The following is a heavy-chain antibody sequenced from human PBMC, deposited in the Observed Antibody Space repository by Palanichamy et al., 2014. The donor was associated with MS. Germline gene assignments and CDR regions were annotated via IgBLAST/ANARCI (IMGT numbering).Heavy chain of an antibody. V-gene: IGHV1-8*01. J-gene: IGHJ5*02. CDR3: VRTDFYASGSYYNWFDP. Sequence: QVQLVQSGAEVKKPGASVKVSCKASGYSLSNYAINWVRQATGQGLEWMGWMNPNNGDAGYAQRFQGRVTLTRNISISTGYMELRSLRSEDTAVYYCVRTDFYASGSYYNWFDPWGQGTLVTVSS. D-gene: IGHD3-10*01. CDR2: MNPNNGDA. CDR1: GYSLSNYA.